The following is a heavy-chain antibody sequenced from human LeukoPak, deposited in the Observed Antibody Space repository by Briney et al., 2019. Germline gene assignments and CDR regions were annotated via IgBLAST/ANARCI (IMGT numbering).Heavy chain of an antibody. D-gene: IGHD2-2*01. Sequence: GASVKVSCKASGYTFTSYYMHWVRQAPGQGLEWMGWINPNSGGTNYAQKFQGRVTMTRDTSISTAYMELSRLRSDDTAVYYCARDRRYCSSTSCYPNWFDPWGQGTLVTVSS. CDR3: ARDRRYCSSTSCYPNWFDP. CDR1: GYTFTSYY. V-gene: IGHV1-2*02. CDR2: INPNSGGT. J-gene: IGHJ5*02.